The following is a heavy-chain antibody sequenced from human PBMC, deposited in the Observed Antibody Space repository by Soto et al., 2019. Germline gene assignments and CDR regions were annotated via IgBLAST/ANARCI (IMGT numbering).Heavy chain of an antibody. D-gene: IGHD6-13*01. CDR3: AREGSSSWYGDYYYYYYMDV. CDR1: GDSVSSNSAA. V-gene: IGHV6-1*01. J-gene: IGHJ6*03. CDR2: TYYRSKWYN. Sequence: QTLSLTCAISGDSVSSNSAAWNWIRQSPSRGLEWLGRTYYRSKWYNDYAVSVKSRITINPDTSKNQFSLQLNSVTPEDTAVYYCAREGSSSWYGDYYYYYYMDVWGKGTTVTVSS.